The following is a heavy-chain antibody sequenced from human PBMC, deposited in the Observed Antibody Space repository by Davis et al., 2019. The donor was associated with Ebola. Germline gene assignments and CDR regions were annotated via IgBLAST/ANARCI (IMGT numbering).Heavy chain of an antibody. Sequence: PSETLSLTCAVSGGSISSGGYSWSWIRQPPGKGLEWIGYIYHSGRTYYNPSLKSRVTISVDRSKNQFSLKLGSVTAADTAVYYCARVDSNYGDFDYWGQGTLVTVSS. D-gene: IGHD4-11*01. V-gene: IGHV4-30-2*01. CDR1: GGSISSGGYS. CDR2: IYHSGRT. J-gene: IGHJ4*02. CDR3: ARVDSNYGDFDY.